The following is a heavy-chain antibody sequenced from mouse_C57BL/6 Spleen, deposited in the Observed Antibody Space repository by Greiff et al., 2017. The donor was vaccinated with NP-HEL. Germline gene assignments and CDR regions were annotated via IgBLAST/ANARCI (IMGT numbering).Heavy chain of an antibody. J-gene: IGHJ1*03. CDR3: ARRHYYGTPYWYFDV. D-gene: IGHD1-1*01. CDR2: IDPSDSYT. CDR1: GYTFTSYW. V-gene: IGHV1-69*01. Sequence: QVQLQQPGAELVMPGASVKLSCKAYGYTFTSYWMHWVKQRPGQGLEWIGEIDPSDSYTNYNQKFKGKSTLTVDKSSSTAYMQLSSLTSEDSAVYYCARRHYYGTPYWYFDVWGTGTTVTVSS.